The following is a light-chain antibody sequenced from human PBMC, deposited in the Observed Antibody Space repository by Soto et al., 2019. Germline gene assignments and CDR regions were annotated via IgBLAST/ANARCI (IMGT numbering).Light chain of an antibody. V-gene: IGKV3-20*01. J-gene: IGKJ1*01. CDR3: QQSYSTLTWT. Sequence: EIVMTQSPGTLSVSPGERATLSCRASQSIRSSYLAWYQQKPGQAPRLLIYGASSRATGIPDRFSGSGSGTDFTLTISRLEPEDFATYYCQQSYSTLTWTFGQGTKVDIK. CDR1: QSIRSSY. CDR2: GAS.